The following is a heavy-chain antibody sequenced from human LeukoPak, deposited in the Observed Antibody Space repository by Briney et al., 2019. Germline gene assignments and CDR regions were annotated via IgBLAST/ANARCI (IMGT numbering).Heavy chain of an antibody. Sequence: SETLSLTCAVSGGSISSGGYSWSWIRQPPGKGLEWIGYIYHSGSTYYNPSLKSRVTISVDRSKNQFSLKLSSVTAADTAVYYGARGYCSSTSCYTRSYYYYYGMDVWGQGTTVTVSS. CDR3: ARGYCSSTSCYTRSYYYYYGMDV. V-gene: IGHV4-30-2*01. J-gene: IGHJ6*02. CDR2: IYHSGST. D-gene: IGHD2-2*02. CDR1: GGSISSGGYS.